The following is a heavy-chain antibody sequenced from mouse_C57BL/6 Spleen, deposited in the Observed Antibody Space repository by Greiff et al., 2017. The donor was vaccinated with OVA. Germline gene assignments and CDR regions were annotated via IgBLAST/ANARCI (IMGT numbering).Heavy chain of an antibody. CDR1: GYTFTSYW. CDR2: IDPSDSYT. Sequence: QVQLQQPGAELVMPGASVKLSCKASGYTFTSYWMHWVKQRPGQGLEWIGEIDPSDSYTNYNQKFKGKSTLTVDKSSSTAYMQLSSLTSEDSAVYYCASSNWYWGQGTTLTVSS. CDR3: ASSNWY. J-gene: IGHJ2*01. D-gene: IGHD4-1*02. V-gene: IGHV1-69*01.